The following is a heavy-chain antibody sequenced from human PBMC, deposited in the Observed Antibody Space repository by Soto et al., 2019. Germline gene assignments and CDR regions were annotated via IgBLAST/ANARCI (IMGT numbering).Heavy chain of an antibody. Sequence: QVQLQESGPGLVKPSGTLSLTCTVSNASISSRKWWTWVRQTPGKGLGWIGEIYHSGSINHNPSLKSRVTMSVDKSNNQFTLKMTSVTAADTAVYSCASKFGELLAEAFDIWGQGTVVTVSS. J-gene: IGHJ3*02. CDR1: NASISSRKW. CDR3: ASKFGELLAEAFDI. D-gene: IGHD3-10*01. V-gene: IGHV4-4*02. CDR2: IYHSGSI.